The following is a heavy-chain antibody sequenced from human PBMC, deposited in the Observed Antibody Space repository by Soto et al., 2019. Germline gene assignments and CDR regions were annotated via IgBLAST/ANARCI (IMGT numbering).Heavy chain of an antibody. V-gene: IGHV1-69*06. CDR3: ARGVVFARTHYMDV. Sequence: SVKVSCNASGGTFSSYAISWVRQAPGQGLEWMGGIIPIFGTANYAQKFQGRVTITADKSTSTAYMELSSLRSEDTAVYYCARGVVFARTHYMDVWGQGTTVTVSS. CDR2: IIPIFGTA. CDR1: GGTFSSYA. D-gene: IGHD2-2*01. J-gene: IGHJ6*02.